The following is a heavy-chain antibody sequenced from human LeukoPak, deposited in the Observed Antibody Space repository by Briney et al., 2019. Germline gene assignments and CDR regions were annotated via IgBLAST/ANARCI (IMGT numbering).Heavy chain of an antibody. Sequence: GRSPRLSCEASGFTFRSYAIHWVRLAPGKGLEWVAVISYDGSNKYYADSVKGRFTISRDNSKNTLYLQMNSLRAEDTAVYYCARDSGNSYFDYWGQGTLVTVSS. D-gene: IGHD6-25*01. CDR1: GFTFRSYA. J-gene: IGHJ4*02. V-gene: IGHV3-30*01. CDR2: ISYDGSNK. CDR3: ARDSGNSYFDY.